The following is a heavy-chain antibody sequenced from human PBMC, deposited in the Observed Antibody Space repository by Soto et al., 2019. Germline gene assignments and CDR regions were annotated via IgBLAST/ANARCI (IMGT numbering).Heavy chain of an antibody. CDR2: ITGSGANS. J-gene: IGHJ3*02. V-gene: IGHV3-23*01. D-gene: IGHD6-13*01. CDR1: GLTFSNYA. CDR3: ATCSAGTCYRTAFDI. Sequence: VGSLRLSCAATGLTFSNYAMSWVRQVPGKGLEWVSGITGSGANSYYPDSVRGRFTISRDNSKGTLYLQMNSLRAEDTAEYYCATCSAGTCYRTAFDIWGQGTMVNVSS.